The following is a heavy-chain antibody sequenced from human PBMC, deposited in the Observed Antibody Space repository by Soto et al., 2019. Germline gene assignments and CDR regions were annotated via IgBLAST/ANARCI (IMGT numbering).Heavy chain of an antibody. CDR3: ARDSVAGAMDV. V-gene: IGHV4-4*07. CDR2: IYTSGST. J-gene: IGHJ6*02. D-gene: IGHD6-19*01. Sequence: SETLSLTCTVSGDSRSRFYWSWVRQSAGKGLEWIGRIYTSGSTTYNPSLQSRVTMSLDTSKNLLSLKLTSVTAADTAVYYCARDSVAGAMDVWGQGTTVTAP. CDR1: GDSRSRFY.